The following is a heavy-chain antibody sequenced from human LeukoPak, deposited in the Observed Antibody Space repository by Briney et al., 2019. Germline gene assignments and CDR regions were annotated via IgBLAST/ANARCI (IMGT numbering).Heavy chain of an antibody. J-gene: IGHJ6*04. CDR3: AKDLRITMVPGVMDV. V-gene: IGHV3-30*18. CDR2: ISYDGSNK. CDR1: GFTFSSYG. Sequence: PGGSLRLSCAASGFTFSSYGMHWVRQAPGKGLEWVAVISYDGSNKYYADSVKGRFTISRDNSKNTLYLQMNSLRAEDTAVYYCAKDLRITMVPGVMDVWGKGTTVTVSS. D-gene: IGHD3-10*01.